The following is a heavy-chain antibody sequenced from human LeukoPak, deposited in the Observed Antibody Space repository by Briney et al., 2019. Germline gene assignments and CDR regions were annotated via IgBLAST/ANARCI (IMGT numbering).Heavy chain of an antibody. Sequence: SETLSLTCTVSGVSISSGGYYWSWIRQPPGKGLEWIGHIQHSGGTYYSPSLRGRVTMSLDRSKNQFSLNLSSATAADTAVYYCASPMTLVLRGLAGIDAFNIWGQGTMVTVSS. CDR1: GVSISSGGYY. CDR2: IQHSGGT. V-gene: IGHV4-30-2*01. CDR3: ASPMTLVLRGLAGIDAFNI. D-gene: IGHD3-22*01. J-gene: IGHJ3*02.